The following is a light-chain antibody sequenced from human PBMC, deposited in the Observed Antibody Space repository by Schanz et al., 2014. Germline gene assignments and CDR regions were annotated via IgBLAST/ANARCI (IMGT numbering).Light chain of an antibody. Sequence: QSDLTQPASVSGSPGQSITISCTGTSSDVGSYNLVSWYQQHPGKAPKVMIYEGTKRPSGVSYRFSGSKSGDTASLTISGLQAEDEADYYCCSYAGSSTFLVFGGGTKLTVL. V-gene: IGLV2-23*03. CDR1: SSDVGSYNL. J-gene: IGLJ2*01. CDR3: CSYAGSSTFLV. CDR2: EGT.